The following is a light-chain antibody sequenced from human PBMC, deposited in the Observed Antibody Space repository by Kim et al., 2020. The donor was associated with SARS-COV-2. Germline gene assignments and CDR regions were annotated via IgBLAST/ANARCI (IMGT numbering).Light chain of an antibody. CDR3: SSYTNSNTV. CDR2: DVS. J-gene: IGLJ2*01. Sequence: LSQPASVSGSPGQSITISCTGISSDVGGYDFVSWYQQHPGKAPNLMIFDVSNRPSGVSHRFSGSKSGNTASLTISGLQAEDEADYYCSSYTNSNTVFGGGTQLTVL. V-gene: IGLV2-14*03. CDR1: SSDVGGYDF.